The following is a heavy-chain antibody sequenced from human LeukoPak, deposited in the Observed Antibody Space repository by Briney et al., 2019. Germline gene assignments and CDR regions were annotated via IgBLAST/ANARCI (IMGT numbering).Heavy chain of an antibody. CDR3: ARAPVWTGYYYYMDV. Sequence: ASVKVSCKASGYTFTSYGITWVRQATGQGLEWMGWMNPNSGNTGYAQKFQGRVTITRNTSINTAYMELSSLRSEDTAVYYCARAPVWTGYYYYMDVWGKGTTVTVS. V-gene: IGHV1-8*03. CDR2: MNPNSGNT. J-gene: IGHJ6*03. D-gene: IGHD3/OR15-3a*01. CDR1: GYTFTSYG.